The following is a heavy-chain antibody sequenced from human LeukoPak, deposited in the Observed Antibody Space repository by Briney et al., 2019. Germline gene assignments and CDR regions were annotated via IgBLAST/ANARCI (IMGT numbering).Heavy chain of an antibody. V-gene: IGHV3-53*01. J-gene: IGHJ4*02. CDR2: IYSGGST. Sequence: GGSLRLSCAASGFTVSSNYMSWVRQAPGKGLERVSVIYSGGSTYYADSVKGRFTISRDNSKNTLYLQMNSLRAEDTAVYYCARDPYGSGNYYSDYWGQGILVTVSS. CDR1: GFTVSSNY. D-gene: IGHD3-10*01. CDR3: ARDPYGSGNYYSDY.